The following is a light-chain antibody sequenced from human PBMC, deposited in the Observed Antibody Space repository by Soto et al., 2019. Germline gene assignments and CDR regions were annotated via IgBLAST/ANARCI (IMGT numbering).Light chain of an antibody. CDR1: SSDIGGYKY. CDR3: CSYAGSYNVV. CDR2: DVS. V-gene: IGLV2-11*01. Sequence: QSALTQPRSVSGSPGQSVTISCIGTSSDIGGYKYVSWHQQHPGKAPKLMIYDVSKRPSGVPDRFSGSKSGNTASLTISGLQAEDEADYYCCSYAGSYNVVFGGGTKVTVL. J-gene: IGLJ2*01.